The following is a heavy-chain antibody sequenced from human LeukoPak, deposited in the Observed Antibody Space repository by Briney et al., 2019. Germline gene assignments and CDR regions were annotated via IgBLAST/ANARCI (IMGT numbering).Heavy chain of an antibody. D-gene: IGHD2/OR15-2a*01. CDR1: GFTVITNY. V-gene: IGHV3-66*01. J-gene: IGHJ6*02. CDR2: IYSGGST. CDR3: ARGFYATTGYGMDV. Sequence: PGGSLRLPCAASGFTVITNYMSWVRQAPGKGLESVSVIYSGGSTYYTDSVKGRFTISRDNSKNILYLQMNSLRDEDTAVYYCARGFYATTGYGMDVWGQGTTVTVSS.